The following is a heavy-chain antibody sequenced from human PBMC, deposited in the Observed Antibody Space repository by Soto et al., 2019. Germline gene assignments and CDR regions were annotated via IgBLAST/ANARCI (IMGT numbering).Heavy chain of an antibody. J-gene: IGHJ2*01. CDR2: ISGSTSNI. CDR1: GFTFSTYS. D-gene: IGHD3-22*01. V-gene: IGHV3-48*01. Sequence: EVQLVESGGGLVQPGGSLRLSCAGSGFTFSTYSMNWVRQAPGKGLEGVSYISGSTSNIYYADSVKGRFTISRDNAKHSLYLQMNNLRAEDTAVYYCARDRAVSTNWYFDLWGRGTLVTVSS. CDR3: ARDRAVSTNWYFDL.